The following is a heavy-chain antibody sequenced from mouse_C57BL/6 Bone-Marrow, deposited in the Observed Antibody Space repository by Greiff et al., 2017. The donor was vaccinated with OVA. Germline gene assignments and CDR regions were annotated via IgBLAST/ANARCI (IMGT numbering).Heavy chain of an antibody. V-gene: IGHV5-16*01. CDR2: INYDGSST. J-gene: IGHJ1*03. CDR3: ARETAQANWYFDV. CDR1: GFTFSDYY. D-gene: IGHD3-2*02. Sequence: EVLLVESEGGLVQPGSSMKLSCTASGFTFSDYYMAWVRQVPEKGLEWVANINYDGSSTYYLDSLKSRFIISRDNAKNILYLQLSSLKSEYTAMYYCARETAQANWYFDVWGTGTTVTVSS.